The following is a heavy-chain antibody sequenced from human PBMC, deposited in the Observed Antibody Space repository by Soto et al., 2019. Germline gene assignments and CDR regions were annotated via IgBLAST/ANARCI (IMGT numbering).Heavy chain of an antibody. CDR3: ARGIAAAASSYYGMDV. V-gene: IGHV4-34*01. Sequence: NLSETLSLTCAVYGGSFSGYYWSWIRQPPGKGLEWIGEINHSGSTNYNPSLKGRVTISVDTSKNQFSLKLSSVTAADTAVYYCARGIAAAASSYYGMDVWGQGTTVTVSS. D-gene: IGHD6-13*01. J-gene: IGHJ6*02. CDR2: INHSGST. CDR1: GGSFSGYY.